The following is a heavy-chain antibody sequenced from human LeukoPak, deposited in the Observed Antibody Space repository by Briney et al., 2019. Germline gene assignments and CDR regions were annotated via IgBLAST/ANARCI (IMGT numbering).Heavy chain of an antibody. D-gene: IGHD5-24*01. CDR1: GFTFSSYG. Sequence: PGRSLGLSCAASGFTFSSYGMHWVRQAPGKGLEWVAVIWYDGSNKYYADSVKGRFTISRDNSKNTLYLQMNSLRAEDTAVYYCARRDGYNYPDYWGQGTLVTVSS. V-gene: IGHV3-33*01. CDR2: IWYDGSNK. J-gene: IGHJ4*02. CDR3: ARRDGYNYPDY.